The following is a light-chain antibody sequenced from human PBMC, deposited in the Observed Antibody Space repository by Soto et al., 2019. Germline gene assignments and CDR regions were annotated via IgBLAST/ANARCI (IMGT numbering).Light chain of an antibody. CDR1: QSLLHSNGYNY. V-gene: IGKV2-28*01. CDR2: LGS. Sequence: DLVMTQSPLSLPVTPGEPASISCRSSQSLLHSNGYNYLDWYLQKPGQSPQLLIYLGSNRASGVPDRFSGSGSGIDFTLKISRVEAEDVGVYYCMQALQTPRTFGQGTKVEIK. CDR3: MQALQTPRT. J-gene: IGKJ1*01.